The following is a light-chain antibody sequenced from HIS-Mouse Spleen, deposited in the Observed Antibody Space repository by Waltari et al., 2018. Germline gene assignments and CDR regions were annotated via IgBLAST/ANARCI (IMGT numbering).Light chain of an antibody. J-gene: IGKJ2*01. CDR2: GAS. V-gene: IGKV3-20*01. CDR1: QSVSSSY. Sequence: EIVLTQSPGTLSLSPGERATLSCRASQSVSSSYLAWYQQKPGQAPRPLIYGASSRATGIPDRFSGSGSETDFTLTISRLEPEDFAVYYCQQYGSSPPYTFGQGTKLEIK. CDR3: QQYGSSPPYT.